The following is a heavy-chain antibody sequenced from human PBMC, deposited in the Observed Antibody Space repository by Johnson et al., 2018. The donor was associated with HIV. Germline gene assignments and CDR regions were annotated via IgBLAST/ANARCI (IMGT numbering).Heavy chain of an antibody. CDR2: ISYSGSPI. Sequence: VQLVESGGGLVKPGGSLRLSCAASGFTFSDYYMSWIRQAPGKGLAWVSYISYSGSPIYYADSVKGRFTISRDNAKNSLYLQMNSLKTEDTAVYYCTTAVLGIVGPPVWGQGTMVTVSS. D-gene: IGHD3-22*01. CDR3: TTAVLGIVGPPV. J-gene: IGHJ3*01. V-gene: IGHV3-11*01. CDR1: GFTFSDYY.